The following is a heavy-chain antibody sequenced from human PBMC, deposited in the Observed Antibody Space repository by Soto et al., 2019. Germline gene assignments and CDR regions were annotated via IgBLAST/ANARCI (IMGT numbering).Heavy chain of an antibody. V-gene: IGHV1-2*02. CDR3: ARGGGVGVAGSAAFDM. CDR1: GYPVTAYY. J-gene: IGHJ3*02. Sequence: QLHLVHSGAVVKKPGASVTVSCSASGYPVTAYYMHWVRQAPGRGLEWMGGINPATGAAKYTQTFQGRVTMTRDTSTSTVLMELSGLTSEDTAVFYCARGGGVGVAGSAAFDMWGQGTLVTVSS. CDR2: INPATGAA. D-gene: IGHD3-3*01.